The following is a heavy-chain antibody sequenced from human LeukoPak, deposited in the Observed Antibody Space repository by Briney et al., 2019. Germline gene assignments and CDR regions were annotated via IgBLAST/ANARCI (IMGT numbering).Heavy chain of an antibody. Sequence: SETLSLTCTVSGGSISNYYWSWIRQPPGKGLEWIGYISYSGSTNYNPSLRSRVTISVDTSKNQFSLKLSSVTAADTAVYYCARGWNYGDYWGQGTLVTVSS. V-gene: IGHV4-59*01. D-gene: IGHD3-3*01. J-gene: IGHJ4*02. CDR1: GGSISNYY. CDR3: ARGWNYGDY. CDR2: ISYSGST.